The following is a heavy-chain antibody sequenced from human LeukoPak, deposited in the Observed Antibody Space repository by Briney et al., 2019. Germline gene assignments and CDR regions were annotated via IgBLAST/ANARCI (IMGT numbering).Heavy chain of an antibody. CDR3: ARECVLDKFTMIRGVIGTL. CDR1: GFTVRSNY. V-gene: IGHV3-53*01. D-gene: IGHD3-10*01. CDR2: MYSGDST. J-gene: IGHJ4*02. Sequence: GGSLRLSCAASGFTVRSNYMSWVRQAPGKGLEWVSVMYSGDSTYYDDSVKGRFTISRDNSKNTLDLQMNSLRAEDTAVYYCARECVLDKFTMIRGVIGTLWGQGTLVTVSS.